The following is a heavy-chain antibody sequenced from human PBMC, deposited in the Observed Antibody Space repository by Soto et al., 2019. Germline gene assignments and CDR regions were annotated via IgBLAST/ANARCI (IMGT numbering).Heavy chain of an antibody. Sequence: QVQLVQSGGEVKKPGASVKVSCKASAYTFTNYGISWVRQAPGQGLEWMGWISAYNGNINYAQKFRGRGTMTTDTATSSAYLEVMSLRSDDTAVYYCAMSGSNWNLREFDSWGQRNLGTVSS. CDR2: ISAYNGNI. CDR1: AYTFTNYG. V-gene: IGHV1-18*01. J-gene: IGHJ4*02. CDR3: AMSGSNWNLREFDS. D-gene: IGHD1-1*01.